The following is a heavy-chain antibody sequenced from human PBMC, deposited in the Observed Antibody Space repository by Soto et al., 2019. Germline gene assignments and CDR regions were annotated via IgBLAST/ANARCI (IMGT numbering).Heavy chain of an antibody. D-gene: IGHD3-3*01. CDR3: ARDGYDFWSGSTLTFDY. Sequence: SVKVSCKASGGTFSSYAISWVRQAPGQGLEWMGGIIPIFGTANYAQKFQGRVTITADESTSTAYMELSSLRSEDTAVYYCARDGYDFWSGSTLTFDYWGQGTLVTVSS. CDR1: GGTFSSYA. CDR2: IIPIFGTA. V-gene: IGHV1-69*13. J-gene: IGHJ4*02.